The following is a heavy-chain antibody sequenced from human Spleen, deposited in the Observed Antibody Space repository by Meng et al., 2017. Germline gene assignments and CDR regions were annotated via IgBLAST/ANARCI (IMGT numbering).Heavy chain of an antibody. CDR3: ARSGGLGSLDFDY. CDR2: INAVFGTT. J-gene: IGHJ4*02. V-gene: IGHV1-69*13. D-gene: IGHD3-10*01. CDR1: GGIFSNYV. Sequence: SVKVSCKALGGIFSNYVIGWVRQAPGQGLEWMGGINAVFGTTNYAQRFQDRVTITSDESTSTVYMELTRLTSEDTAVYFCARSGGLGSLDFDYWGQGTLVTVSS.